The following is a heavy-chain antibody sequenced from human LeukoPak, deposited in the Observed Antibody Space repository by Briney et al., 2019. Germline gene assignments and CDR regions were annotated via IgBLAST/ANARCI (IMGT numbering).Heavy chain of an antibody. D-gene: IGHD2-2*01. CDR3: ARDPYCSSTTCFWGSWFDP. J-gene: IGHJ5*02. Sequence: PGGSLRLSCAASGFTFSSYSMNWVRQAPGKGLVWVSGINNDGSRTNYADFVKGRFTISRDNAKNTLYLQMNSLRAEDTAVYYCARDPYCSSTTCFWGSWFDPWGQGTLVTVSS. CDR2: INNDGSRT. V-gene: IGHV3-74*01. CDR1: GFTFSSYS.